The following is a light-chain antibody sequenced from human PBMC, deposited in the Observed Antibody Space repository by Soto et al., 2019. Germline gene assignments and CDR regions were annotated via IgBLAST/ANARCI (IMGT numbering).Light chain of an antibody. Sequence: SCELTQPPSVSVSPGQTASITCSGDKLGDKFASWYQQRPGQSPVLVIYQDTKRPSGIPERFSGSSSGNTATLTIRGTQAMDEADYYCQAWDSSIFYVFGTGTKVTVL. J-gene: IGLJ1*01. CDR2: QDT. CDR3: QAWDSSIFYV. V-gene: IGLV3-1*01. CDR1: KLGDKF.